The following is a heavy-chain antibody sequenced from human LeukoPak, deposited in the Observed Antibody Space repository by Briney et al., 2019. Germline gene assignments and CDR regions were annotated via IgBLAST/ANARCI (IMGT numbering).Heavy chain of an antibody. J-gene: IGHJ4*02. CDR1: GFSLSTSGVG. Sequence: SGPTLVKPTQTLSLTCTFSGFSLSTSGVGVGWIRQPPGKALEWLALIYWDDDKRYSPSLTSRLTITKDTSKKQVVLTMTNMDPVDTATYYCAHTRGSWLDFDYWGQGTLVTVSS. V-gene: IGHV2-5*02. D-gene: IGHD6-13*01. CDR2: IYWDDDK. CDR3: AHTRGSWLDFDY.